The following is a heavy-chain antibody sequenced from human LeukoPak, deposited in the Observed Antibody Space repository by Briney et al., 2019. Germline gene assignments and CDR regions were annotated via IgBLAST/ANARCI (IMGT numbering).Heavy chain of an antibody. CDR2: INSDGSST. CDR3: SRGGNHDY. CDR1: GFTFSNYW. Sequence: PGGSLRLSCAASGFTFSNYWTHWVRQAPGKGLVWVSRINSDGSSTNYADSVKGRFTISRDNAKNALYLQMNSLRAEDTAMFYCSRGGNHDYWGQGTLVSVSS. J-gene: IGHJ4*02. V-gene: IGHV3-74*01.